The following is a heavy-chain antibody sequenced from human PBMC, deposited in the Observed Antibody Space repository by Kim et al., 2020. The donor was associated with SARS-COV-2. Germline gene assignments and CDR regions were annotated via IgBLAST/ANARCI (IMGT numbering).Heavy chain of an antibody. V-gene: IGHV4-31*03. D-gene: IGHD3-10*01. CDR1: GGSISSGGYY. Sequence: SETLSLTCTVSGGSISSGGYYWSWIRQHPGKGLEWIGYIYYSGSTYYNPSLKSRVTISVDTSKNQFSLKLSSVTAADTAVYYCARDRLMGSYFDYWGQGTLGTVSS. J-gene: IGHJ4*02. CDR3: ARDRLMGSYFDY. CDR2: IYYSGST.